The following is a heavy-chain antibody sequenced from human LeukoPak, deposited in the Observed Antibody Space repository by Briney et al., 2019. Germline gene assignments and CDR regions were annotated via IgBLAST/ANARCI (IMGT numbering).Heavy chain of an antibody. Sequence: SVKVSCKASGATFSSYAISWGRQAPGQGLEWWGRIIPIFGTANYAQKFQGRVTITTDESTSTAYMELSSLRSEDTAVYYCARDLYYDYVWGSYRLHFEYWGQGTLVTVSS. CDR3: ARDLYYDYVWGSYRLHFEY. J-gene: IGHJ4*02. V-gene: IGHV1-69*05. CDR2: IIPIFGTA. CDR1: GATFSSYA. D-gene: IGHD3-16*02.